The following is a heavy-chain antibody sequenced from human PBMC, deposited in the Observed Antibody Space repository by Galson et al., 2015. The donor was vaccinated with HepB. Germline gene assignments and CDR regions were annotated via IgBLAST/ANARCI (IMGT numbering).Heavy chain of an antibody. V-gene: IGHV3-11*04. J-gene: IGHJ5*02. Sequence: SLRLSCAASGLTFSDYHMSWIRQAPGKGLEWVSHITSSGINKYYADSVKGRFTVSRDNAKNSLYLEMNGLRAEDTAVYYCARDGAAIFGVGSWFDPWGQGTLVTVTS. CDR3: ARDGAAIFGVGSWFDP. D-gene: IGHD3-3*01. CDR2: ITSSGINK. CDR1: GLTFSDYH.